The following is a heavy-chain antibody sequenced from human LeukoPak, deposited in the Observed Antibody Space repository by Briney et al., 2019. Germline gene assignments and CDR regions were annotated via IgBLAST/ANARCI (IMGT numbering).Heavy chain of an antibody. CDR1: GFSLRTRGMC. CDR2: IDWDDDK. V-gene: IGHV2-70*11. J-gene: IGHJ3*02. CDR3: ARIRYSSGWYAFDI. Sequence: SGPALVQPTQTLTLTCTFSGFSLRTRGMCVSWIRQPPGKALEWLSRIDWDDDKYYSTSLETRLTISKDTSKNQVVLTMTNMDPVDTATYYCARIRYSSGWYAFDIWGQGTMVTVSS. D-gene: IGHD6-19*01.